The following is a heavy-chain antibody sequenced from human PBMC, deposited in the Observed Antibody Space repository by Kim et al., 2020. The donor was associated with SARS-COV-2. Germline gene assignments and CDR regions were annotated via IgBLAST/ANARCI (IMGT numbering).Heavy chain of an antibody. Sequence: GGSLRLSCAASGFTVSSNYMSWVRQAPGKGLEWVSVIYSGGSTHYADSVKGRFSISRDTSKNTLYLQMNSLRAEDTAVYYCARDENNYDRSGLTDWGQGTLVTVSS. J-gene: IGHJ4*02. V-gene: IGHV3-66*01. D-gene: IGHD3-22*01. CDR3: ARDENNYDRSGLTD. CDR2: IYSGGST. CDR1: GFTVSSNY.